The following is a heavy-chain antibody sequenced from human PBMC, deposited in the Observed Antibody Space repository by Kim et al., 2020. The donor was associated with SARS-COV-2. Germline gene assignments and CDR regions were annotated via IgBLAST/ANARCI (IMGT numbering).Heavy chain of an antibody. V-gene: IGHV3-11*01. D-gene: IGHD2-15*01. Sequence: GGSLRLSCVASGFTFSDDYMSWIRQAPGKGLEWVGYISHSGYTTDYADSVKGRFTISRDNAQNSLYLDMDSLRADDTGVYYCARSWVVVVAAGWFDPWGQGTLVTVSS. CDR1: GFTFSDDY. CDR3: ARSWVVVVAAGWFDP. J-gene: IGHJ5*02. CDR2: ISHSGYTT.